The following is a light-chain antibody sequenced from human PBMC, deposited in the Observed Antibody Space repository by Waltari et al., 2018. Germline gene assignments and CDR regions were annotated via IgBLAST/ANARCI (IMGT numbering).Light chain of an antibody. CDR2: VNSDGGH. CDR3: QTWGTGMV. Sequence: QLVLTQSPSASASLGASVKLTCTLSSGHSSYAIAWHQQQPEKGPRCLKKVNSDGGHSKGDGVPDRFSGSSSGAERYLTISSLQSEDEADYYCQTWGTGMVFGGGTKLTVL. CDR1: SGHSSYA. J-gene: IGLJ2*01. V-gene: IGLV4-69*01.